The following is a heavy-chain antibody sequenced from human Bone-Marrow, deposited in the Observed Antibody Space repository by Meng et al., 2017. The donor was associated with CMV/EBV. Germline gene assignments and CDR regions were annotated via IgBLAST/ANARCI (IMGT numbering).Heavy chain of an antibody. Sequence: ASVKVSCKASGYTFTSYDINWVRQATGQGLEWMGWMNPNSGNTGYAQKFQGRVTMTRNTSISTAYMELSSLRSEDTAVYYCARFGVVVPAAPGGNYYYGMDFWGQGTTVTVSS. CDR3: ARFGVVVPAAPGGNYYYGMDF. D-gene: IGHD2-2*01. CDR1: GYTFTSYD. V-gene: IGHV1-8*01. J-gene: IGHJ6*02. CDR2: MNPNSGNT.